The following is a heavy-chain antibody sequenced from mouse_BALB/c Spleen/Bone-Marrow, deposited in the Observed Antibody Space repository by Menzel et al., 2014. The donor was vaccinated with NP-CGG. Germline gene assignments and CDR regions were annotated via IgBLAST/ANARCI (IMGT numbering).Heavy chain of an antibody. Sequence: EVKLVESGPGLVKPSQSLYLTCSVTGSSITSGYYWNWFRQFPGNKLEWMGYISYDGSNYYNPSLKNRISITRDASKNKFDLRLNSVSPEYTATYSCASALYDGSLFYYWGQGTTLTVS. V-gene: IGHV3-6*02. CDR2: ISYDGSN. CDR1: GSSITSGYY. J-gene: IGHJ2*01. CDR3: ASALYDGSLFYY. D-gene: IGHD2-3*01.